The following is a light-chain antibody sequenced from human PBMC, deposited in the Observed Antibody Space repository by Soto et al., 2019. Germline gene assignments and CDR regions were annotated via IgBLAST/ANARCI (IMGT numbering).Light chain of an antibody. J-gene: IGKJ1*01. Sequence: IHMTQSPSTLSASVGCRLTITCRASQNINSWLAWYQQKQGKAPKILIYEASSLEKGVPARFGGSGSGTEFNLTISSLQTDDFATYYCQQYNVYSWTFGQGTKVDIK. CDR3: QQYNVYSWT. CDR2: EAS. V-gene: IGKV1-5*03. CDR1: QNINSW.